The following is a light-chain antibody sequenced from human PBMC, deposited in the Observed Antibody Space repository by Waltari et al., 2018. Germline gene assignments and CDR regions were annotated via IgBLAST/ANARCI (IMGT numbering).Light chain of an antibody. V-gene: IGKV2-28*01. J-gene: IGKJ1*01. CDR3: VQTLETPPWT. Sequence: IVVTQSPLSLSVTPGEPASISCRSSQSLLNSNGYNYVDWYLQKPGLSPQHLIYLGSYRASGVPDRFRGSGSGIDFTLKISRVEAEDVGVYYCVQTLETPPWTFGQGTKVEIK. CDR1: QSLLNSNGYNY. CDR2: LGS.